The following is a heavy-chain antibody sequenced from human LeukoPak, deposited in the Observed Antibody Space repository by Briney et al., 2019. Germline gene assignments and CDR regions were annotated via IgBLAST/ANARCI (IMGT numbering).Heavy chain of an antibody. V-gene: IGHV4-4*02. Sequence: SGTLSLTCAVSGGSISSSNWWSWVRQPPGKGLEWIGEIYHSGSTNYNPSLKSRVTILADKSKNQFSLKLSSVTAADTAVYYCARGGGSGSYFDYWGQGTLVTVSS. CDR2: IYHSGST. J-gene: IGHJ4*02. CDR1: GGSISSSNW. D-gene: IGHD3-10*01. CDR3: ARGGGSGSYFDY.